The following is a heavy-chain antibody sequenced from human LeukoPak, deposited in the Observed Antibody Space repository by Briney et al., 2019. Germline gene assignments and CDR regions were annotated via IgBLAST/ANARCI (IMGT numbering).Heavy chain of an antibody. CDR3: AKAESYYYDSSGYYANFDY. CDR2: ISWNSGSI. Sequence: PGGSLRLSCAASGFTFDDYAMHWVRQAPGKGLEWVSGISWNSGSIGYADSVKGRFTISRDNAKNSLYLQMNSLRAEDTALYYCAKAESYYYDSSGYYANFDYWGQGTLVTVSS. CDR1: GFTFDDYA. V-gene: IGHV3-9*01. D-gene: IGHD3-22*01. J-gene: IGHJ4*02.